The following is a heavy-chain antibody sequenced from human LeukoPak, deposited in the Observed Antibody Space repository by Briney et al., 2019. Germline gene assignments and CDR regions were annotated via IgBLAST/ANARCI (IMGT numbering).Heavy chain of an antibody. CDR2: IYYSGST. CDR3: ARAGVPAAKVDP. CDR1: GGSISSYY. V-gene: IGHV4-59*08. Sequence: SETLSLTCTVSGGSISSYYWSWIRQPPGKGLEWIGYIYYSGSTNYNPSLKSRVTISVDTSKNQFSLKLSSVTAADTAVYYCARAGVPAAKVDPWGQGTLVTVSS. D-gene: IGHD2-2*01. J-gene: IGHJ5*02.